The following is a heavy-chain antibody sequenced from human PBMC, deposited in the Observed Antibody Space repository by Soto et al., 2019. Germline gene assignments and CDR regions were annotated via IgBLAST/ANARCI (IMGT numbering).Heavy chain of an antibody. CDR3: ARDQLDLWFGEPQYFDY. Sequence: LGRAACRLSVRIYGVTVVFKTPGKGLEWVANIKQDGSEKYYVDSVKGRFTISRDNAKNSLYLQMNSLRAEDTAVYYCARDQLDLWFGEPQYFDYWGKGTLVTVSS. J-gene: IGHJ4*02. D-gene: IGHD3-10*01. CDR2: IKQDGSEK. V-gene: IGHV3-7*05. CDR1: RLSVRIYG.